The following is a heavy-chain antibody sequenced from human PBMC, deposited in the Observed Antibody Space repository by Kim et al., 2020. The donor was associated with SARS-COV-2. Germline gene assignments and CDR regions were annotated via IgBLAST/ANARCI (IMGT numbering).Heavy chain of an antibody. CDR1: GYTFINYW. J-gene: IGHJ3*02. CDR2: IDPSDSYT. CDR3: ARSRRGSSWYFDAFDI. D-gene: IGHD6-13*01. V-gene: IGHV5-10-1*01. Sequence: GESLKISCKGSGYTFINYWISWVRQMPGKGLEWMGRIDPSDSYTKYRPSFQGHVTISADKSISTAYLQWSSLKASDTAMYYCARSRRGSSWYFDAFDIWGQGTMVTVSS.